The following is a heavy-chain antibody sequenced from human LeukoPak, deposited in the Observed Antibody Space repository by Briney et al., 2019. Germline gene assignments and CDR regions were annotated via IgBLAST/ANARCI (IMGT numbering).Heavy chain of an antibody. CDR1: GFTFSSYA. J-gene: IGHJ4*02. V-gene: IGHV3-30-3*01. Sequence: PGRSLRLSCAASGFTFSSYAMHWVRQAPGKGLEWVAVISYDGSNKYYADSVKGRFTISRDNSKNTLYLQMNSLRAEDTAVYYCASPFLWSKYFDYWGQGTLVTVSS. CDR3: ASPFLWSKYFDY. CDR2: ISYDGSNK. D-gene: IGHD3-10*01.